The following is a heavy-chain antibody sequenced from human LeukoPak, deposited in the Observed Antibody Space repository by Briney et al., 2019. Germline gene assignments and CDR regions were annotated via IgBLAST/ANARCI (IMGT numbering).Heavy chain of an antibody. CDR1: GYSISSGYY. Sequence: WETLSLTCAVSGYSISSGYYWGWIRQPPGKGLEWIGSFYDSGSTYYNPSLKSRVTISVDTSKNQFSLKLSSVTAADTAVYYCARQFTDYDFWSGFWGGYYFDYWGQGTLVTVSS. J-gene: IGHJ4*02. V-gene: IGHV4-38-2*01. CDR3: ARQFTDYDFWSGFWGGYYFDY. CDR2: FYDSGST. D-gene: IGHD3-3*01.